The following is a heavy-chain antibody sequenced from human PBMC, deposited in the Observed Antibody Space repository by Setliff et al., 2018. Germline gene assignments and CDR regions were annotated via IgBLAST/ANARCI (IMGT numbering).Heavy chain of an antibody. V-gene: IGHV4-59*08. J-gene: IGHJ4*02. Sequence: PSETLSLTCSVSGDSINPYYWTWIRQPPGKGLEWIGFIYYSGATTYNPSLKSRVTISLDMSKNKFSLKLSSVTAADTAVYYCARGSYFDSSGYSPDYFDYWGQGTLVTVSS. CDR1: GDSINPYY. CDR2: IYYSGAT. CDR3: ARGSYFDSSGYSPDYFDY. D-gene: IGHD3-22*01.